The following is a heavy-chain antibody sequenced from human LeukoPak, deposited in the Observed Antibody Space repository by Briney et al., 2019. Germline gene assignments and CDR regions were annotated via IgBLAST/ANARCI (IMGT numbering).Heavy chain of an antibody. Sequence: SETLSLTCTVSGGSISSYYWSWIRQPPGKGLEWIGYIYYSGSTNYNPSLKSRVTISVDTSKNQFSLKLSSVTAADTAVYYCATHTTDFWSGYYYHWGQGTLVTVSS. CDR2: IYYSGST. D-gene: IGHD3-3*01. CDR3: ATHTTDFWSGYYYH. J-gene: IGHJ5*02. CDR1: GGSISSYY. V-gene: IGHV4-59*01.